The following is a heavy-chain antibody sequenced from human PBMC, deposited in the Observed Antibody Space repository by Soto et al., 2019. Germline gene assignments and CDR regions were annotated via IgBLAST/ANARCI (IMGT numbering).Heavy chain of an antibody. J-gene: IGHJ6*02. D-gene: IGHD3-9*01. Sequence: SETLSLTCTVSGGSISSGDYYWSWIRQPPGKGLEWIGYIYYSGSTYYNPSLKSRVTISVDTSKNQFSLKLSSVTAADTAVYYCAREGDYDIWTGYQHYYYYGMDVWGQGTTVTVSS. V-gene: IGHV4-30-4*01. CDR1: GGSISSGDYY. CDR3: AREGDYDIWTGYQHYYYYGMDV. CDR2: IYYSGST.